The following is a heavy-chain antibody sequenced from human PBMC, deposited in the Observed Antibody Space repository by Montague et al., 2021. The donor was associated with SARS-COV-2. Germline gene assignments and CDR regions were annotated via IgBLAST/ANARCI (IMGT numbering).Heavy chain of an antibody. J-gene: IGHJ3*02. D-gene: IGHD3-22*01. CDR2: IYDSGST. V-gene: IGHV4-39*02. CDR3: AREVRYYYDSSGPGAFDI. Sequence: SETLSLTCTVSGGSISSNNYYWDWIRQPPGKGLEWIGSIYDSGSTYYNPSLKSRVTISVDTSKNHFSLKLNSVTAADTAVYYCAREVRYYYDSSGPGAFDIWGQGTMVTVSS. CDR1: GGSISSNNYY.